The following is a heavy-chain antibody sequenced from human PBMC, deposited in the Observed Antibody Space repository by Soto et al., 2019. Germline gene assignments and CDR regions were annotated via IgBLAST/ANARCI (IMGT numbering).Heavy chain of an antibody. D-gene: IGHD2-21*01. V-gene: IGHV2-5*02. CDR1: GFALRTSGVG. J-gene: IGHJ4*02. CDR2: IYWDDDK. CDR3: ARHYFVGDGLHYPTWF. Sequence: QITLKESGPTVVKPTQTLTLTCTFSGFALRTSGVGVGWIRQPPGEALEWLTLIYWDDDKRYSPSLKSSLSITKDTSKAQVVLTMTNIDPADTATYFCARHYFVGDGLHYPTWFWGQGILVSVSS.